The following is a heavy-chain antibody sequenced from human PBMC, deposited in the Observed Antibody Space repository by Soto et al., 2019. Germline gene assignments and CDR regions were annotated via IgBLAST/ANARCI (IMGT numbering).Heavy chain of an antibody. D-gene: IGHD6-19*01. J-gene: IGHJ5*02. V-gene: IGHV4-39*01. CDR2: IYYSGHT. CDR1: GGSISSSSYY. Sequence: SETLSLTCTVSGGSISSSSYYWGWIRQPPGKGLEWIGSIYYSGHTYYNPSLKSRVSISVDTSKNQFSLKLSSVTAADTAVYFCAKHQPVAVWFDPWGQGTLVTVSS. CDR3: AKHQPVAVWFDP.